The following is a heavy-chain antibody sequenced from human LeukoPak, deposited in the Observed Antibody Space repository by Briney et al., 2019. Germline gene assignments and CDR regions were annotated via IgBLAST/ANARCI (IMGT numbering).Heavy chain of an antibody. D-gene: IGHD2-2*01. Sequence: PGGSLRLSCVVSGFTFSSYAMSWVRQAPGKGLEWVSPISGSGGSTYYADSVKGWFTISRDNSKNTLYLQMNSLRVEDTAVYYCAKSGGSSTYSHVDYWGQGTLVTVSS. J-gene: IGHJ4*02. CDR3: AKSGGSSTYSHVDY. V-gene: IGHV3-23*01. CDR2: ISGSGGST. CDR1: GFTFSSYA.